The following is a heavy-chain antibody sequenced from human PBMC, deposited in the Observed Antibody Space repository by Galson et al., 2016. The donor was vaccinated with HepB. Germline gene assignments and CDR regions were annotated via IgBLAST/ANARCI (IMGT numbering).Heavy chain of an antibody. CDR2: IKGDGSDK. Sequence: SLRLSCAASGFTFRTYAMHWVRQAPGKGLEWVATIKGDGSDKYYVDSVKGRFTISRDNAHTSVYLQMNSLRAEDTGLYYCSRDLWDTVVVPSAPGLNWFDPWGQGTLVSVSS. CDR1: GFTFRTYA. V-gene: IGHV3-7*03. J-gene: IGHJ5*02. CDR3: SRDLWDTVVVPSAPGLNWFDP. D-gene: IGHD2-2*01.